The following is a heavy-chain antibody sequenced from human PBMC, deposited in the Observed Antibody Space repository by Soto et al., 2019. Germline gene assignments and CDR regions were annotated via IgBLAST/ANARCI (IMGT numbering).Heavy chain of an antibody. CDR1: GFTFSNAW. J-gene: IGHJ4*02. CDR2: IKSKTDGGTT. Sequence: GGSLRLSCAASGFTFSNAWMSWVRQAPGKGLEWVGRIKSKTDGGTTDYAAPVKGRFTISRDDSKNTLYLQMNSLKAEDTAVYYCTTELIFGVVTGRDYWGQGTLVTVSS. CDR3: TTELIFGVVTGRDY. V-gene: IGHV3-15*01. D-gene: IGHD3-3*01.